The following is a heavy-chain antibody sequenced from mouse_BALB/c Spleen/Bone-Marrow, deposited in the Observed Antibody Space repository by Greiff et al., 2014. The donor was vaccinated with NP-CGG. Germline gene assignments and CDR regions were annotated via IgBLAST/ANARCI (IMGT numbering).Heavy chain of an antibody. D-gene: IGHD2-4*01. Sequence: DLVKPGASEKLSCKASGYTSTSYWVNWIKQRPGQGLEWIGRIAPGSGSTYYNEMFKGKATLTVDTSSSTAYIQLSSLSSEDSAVYFCARGDDYDPFAYWGQGTLVTVSA. V-gene: IGHV1S41*01. J-gene: IGHJ3*01. CDR1: GYTSTSYW. CDR3: ARGDDYDPFAY. CDR2: IAPGSGST.